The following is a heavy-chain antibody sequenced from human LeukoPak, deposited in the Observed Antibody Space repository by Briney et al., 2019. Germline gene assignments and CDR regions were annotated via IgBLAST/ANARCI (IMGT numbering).Heavy chain of an antibody. CDR2: IYTDENT. J-gene: IGHJ6*02. Sequence: SETLSLTCTVSGDSVTNYYWSCIPQPAGEGLEWIGRIYTDENTNYNPSLKSRVTMSVDASKNQFSLKLSAVTAADTAVYYCARGPNWNYYYYGVDVWGQGTTVTVSS. D-gene: IGHD1-20*01. CDR1: GDSVTNYY. V-gene: IGHV4-4*07. CDR3: ARGPNWNYYYYGVDV.